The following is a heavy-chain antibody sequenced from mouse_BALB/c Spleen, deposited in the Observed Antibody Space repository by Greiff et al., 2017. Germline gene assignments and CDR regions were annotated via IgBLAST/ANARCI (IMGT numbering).Heavy chain of an antibody. D-gene: IGHD2-4*01. V-gene: IGHV1-54*03. J-gene: IGHJ3*01. CDR2: INPGSGGT. Sequence: QVQLKESGAELVRPGTSVKVSCKASGYAFTNYLIEWVKQRPGQGLEWIGVINPGSGGTNYNEKFKGKATLTADKSSSTAYMQLSSLTSDDSAVYFCARDYDYDVRVWFAYWGQGTLVTVSA. CDR1: GYAFTNYL. CDR3: ARDYDYDVRVWFAY.